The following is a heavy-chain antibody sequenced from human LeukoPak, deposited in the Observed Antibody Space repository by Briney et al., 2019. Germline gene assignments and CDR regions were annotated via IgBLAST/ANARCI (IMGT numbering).Heavy chain of an antibody. V-gene: IGHV4-59*01. CDR2: IYYSGST. J-gene: IGHJ3*02. D-gene: IGHD5-12*01. CDR1: GGSISSYY. CDR3: ARVCGYDYGDAFDI. Sequence: SETLSLTCTVSGGSISSYYWGWIRQPPGKGLEWIGYIYYSGSTNYNPSLKSRVTISVDTSKNQFSLKLSSVTAADTAVYYCARVCGYDYGDAFDIWGQGTMVTVSS.